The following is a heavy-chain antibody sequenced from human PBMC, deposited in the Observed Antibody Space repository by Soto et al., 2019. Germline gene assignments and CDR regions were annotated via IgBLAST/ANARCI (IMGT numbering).Heavy chain of an antibody. J-gene: IGHJ5*02. CDR2: IYYTETT. CDR3: ARQRRGGYWFDP. CDR1: GVSVTNGAYY. Sequence: PAETLSLTCAVSGVSVTNGAYYWTWMRQSPGKGLEWIGNIYYTETTNYNPSLNSRLSISIDTSSNQFSLQLTSVTAADTAIYYCARQRRGGYWFDPWGQGTLVTVAS. V-gene: IGHV4-30-4*01.